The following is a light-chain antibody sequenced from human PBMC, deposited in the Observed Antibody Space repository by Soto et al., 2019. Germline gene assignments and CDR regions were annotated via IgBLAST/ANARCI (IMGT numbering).Light chain of an antibody. CDR1: QSVSSY. J-gene: IGKJ4*01. CDR2: DAS. V-gene: IGKV3-11*01. CDR3: QLRSIWSPAFI. Sequence: EIVLTQSPATLSLSPGERATLSCRASQSVSSYLAWYQQKPGQAPRLLIYDASNRATGIPARFSGSGSGTDFARTISSRDPEDFGVYDCQLRSIWSPAFIFGAGTKVE.